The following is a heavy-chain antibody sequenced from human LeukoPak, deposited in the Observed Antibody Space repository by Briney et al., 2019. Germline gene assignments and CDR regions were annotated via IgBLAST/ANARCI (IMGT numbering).Heavy chain of an antibody. CDR3: ARVDSSGYYSFDY. D-gene: IGHD3-22*01. CDR2: ISSSSSYI. V-gene: IGHV3-21*01. J-gene: IGHJ4*02. CDR1: GFTFSSYS. Sequence: GGSLRLSCAASGFTFSSYSMNWVRQAPGKGLEWVSSISSSSSYIYYADSVKGRFTISRDNAKNSLYLQMNSLRAEDTAVYYCARVDSSGYYSFDYWGQGTLVTVSS.